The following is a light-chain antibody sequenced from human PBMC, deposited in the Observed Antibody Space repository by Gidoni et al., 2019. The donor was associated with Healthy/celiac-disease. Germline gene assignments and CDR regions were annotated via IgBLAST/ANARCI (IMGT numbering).Light chain of an antibody. J-gene: IGLJ3*02. V-gene: IGLV3-19*01. CDR1: SLRSYY. Sequence: SSELPQDPAVSVALGQTVRITCQGDSLRSYYASWYQQKPGQAPVLVIYGKNNRPSGIPDRFSGSSSGNTAYLTITGAKAEDEADYYCNSRDSSGNHPGIWVFGGGTKLTVL. CDR3: NSRDSSGNHPGIWV. CDR2: GKN.